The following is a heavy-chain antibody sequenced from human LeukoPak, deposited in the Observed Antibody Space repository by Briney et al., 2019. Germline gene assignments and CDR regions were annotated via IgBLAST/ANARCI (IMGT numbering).Heavy chain of an antibody. CDR1: GFTFSRYW. CDR3: AELGITMIGGV. V-gene: IGHV3-7*01. CDR2: IKEDGSEK. D-gene: IGHD3-10*02. Sequence: GGSLRLSCAGSGFTFSRYWMNWVRQAPGKGLEWVASIKEDGSEKYYVDSVKGRFTISRDNGKNSLYLQMNSLRAEDTAVYYCAELGITMIGGVWGKGTTVTISS. J-gene: IGHJ6*04.